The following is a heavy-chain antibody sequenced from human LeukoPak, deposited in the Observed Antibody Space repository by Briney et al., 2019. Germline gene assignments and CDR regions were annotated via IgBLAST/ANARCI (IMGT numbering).Heavy chain of an antibody. Sequence: ASVKVSCKASGYTFTGYYMHWVRQAPGQGLEWMGWINPNRGGTNYAQKFQGRVTMTRDTSISTAYMELSRLRSDDTAVYYCARAKRIAAAGARSFDYWGQGTLVTVSS. CDR1: GYTFTGYY. V-gene: IGHV1-2*02. CDR2: INPNRGGT. CDR3: ARAKRIAAAGARSFDY. J-gene: IGHJ4*02. D-gene: IGHD6-13*01.